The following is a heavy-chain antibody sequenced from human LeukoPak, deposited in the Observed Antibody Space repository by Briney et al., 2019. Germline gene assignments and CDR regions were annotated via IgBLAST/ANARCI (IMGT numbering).Heavy chain of an antibody. D-gene: IGHD5-12*01. CDR3: ARGGYSGLDYSI. J-gene: IGHJ4*02. CDR1: GGSLSTYY. CDR2: IYHSGST. Sequence: SETLSLTCTVSGGSLSTYYWNWIRQPPGKGLEWIGYIYHSGSTKYNPSLKSRITISVDTSKNQFSLEVSSVTAADTAVYYCARGGYSGLDYSIWGQGTLVTVSS. V-gene: IGHV4-59*01.